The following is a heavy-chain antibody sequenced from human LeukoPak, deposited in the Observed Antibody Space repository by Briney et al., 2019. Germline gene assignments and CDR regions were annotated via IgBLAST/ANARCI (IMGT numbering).Heavy chain of an antibody. J-gene: IGHJ4*02. CDR2: IYSGGST. V-gene: IGHV3-53*01. Sequence: GGSLRLSCAASGFTVSSNYMSWVRQAPGKGLEWVSVIYSGGSTYYADSVKGRFTISRDNSKNTLYLQMNSLRAEDTAVYYCAKCSLKGYSYGCLQYWGQGTLVTVSS. CDR3: AKCSLKGYSYGCLQY. CDR1: GFTVSSNY. D-gene: IGHD5-18*01.